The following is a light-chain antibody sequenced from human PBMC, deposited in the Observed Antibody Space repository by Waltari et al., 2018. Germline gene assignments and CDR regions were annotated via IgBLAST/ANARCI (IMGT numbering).Light chain of an antibody. Sequence: EIVLTQSPVTLSLAPGERATLSCWASQSVGSSLAWYQQKPGQAPRLLMYDASNRATGVPARVNGSGSGTDFTLTIISLQSEDSAVYYCQQRSNWPPITFGQGTRLEIK. CDR2: DAS. CDR1: QSVGSS. CDR3: QQRSNWPPIT. J-gene: IGKJ5*01. V-gene: IGKV3-11*01.